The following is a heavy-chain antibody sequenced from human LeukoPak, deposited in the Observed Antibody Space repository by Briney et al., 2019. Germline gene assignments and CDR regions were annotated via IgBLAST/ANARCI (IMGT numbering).Heavy chain of an antibody. J-gene: IGHJ5*02. V-gene: IGHV5-51*01. Sequence: GESLKISCKGSGYSFTSYWIGWVRQMPGKGLEWMGIIYPGDSDTRYSPSFQGQVTISADKSISTAYLQWSSLKASDTAMYYCARGIMYYYDSSAQRNWFDPWGQGTLVTVSS. CDR3: ARGIMYYYDSSAQRNWFDP. D-gene: IGHD3-22*01. CDR1: GYSFTSYW. CDR2: IYPGDSDT.